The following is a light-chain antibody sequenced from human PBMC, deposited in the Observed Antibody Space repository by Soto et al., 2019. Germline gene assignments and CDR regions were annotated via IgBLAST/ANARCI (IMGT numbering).Light chain of an antibody. V-gene: IGLV2-14*01. CDR2: EVS. CDR1: SSDVGGYNY. Sequence: QSVLTQPASVSGSPGQSITISCTGTSSDVGGYNYVSWYQQHPGKAPKLMIYEVSNRPSGVSNRFSGSKSGNTASLTISGLQAEDEADYYCASFTSGALYVFGTGTKVTVL. J-gene: IGLJ1*01. CDR3: ASFTSGALYV.